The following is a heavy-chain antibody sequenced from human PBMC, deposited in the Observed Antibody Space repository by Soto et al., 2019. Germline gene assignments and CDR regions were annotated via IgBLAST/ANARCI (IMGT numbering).Heavy chain of an antibody. CDR3: ATDSAGRGPFDP. Sequence: SETLSLTCTISGGSFGTNYWSWIGQAPGKGLEWIGYTYHTGSTKYNPSLKSRATISVDTSKNQFSLTLNSAAAADTAVYYCATDSAGRGPFDPWGQGILVTVSS. D-gene: IGHD3-10*01. CDR1: GGSFGTNY. J-gene: IGHJ5*02. V-gene: IGHV4-59*13. CDR2: TYHTGST.